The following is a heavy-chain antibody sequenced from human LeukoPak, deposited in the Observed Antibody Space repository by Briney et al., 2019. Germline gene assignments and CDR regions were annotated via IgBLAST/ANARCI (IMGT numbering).Heavy chain of an antibody. CDR3: ARGRGDYGWYGMDV. D-gene: IGHD4-17*01. CDR1: GGSISSYY. CDR2: INHSGST. Sequence: SETLSLTCTVSGGSISSYYWSWIRQPPGKGLEWIGEINHSGSTNYNPSLKSRVTISVDTSKNQFSLKLSSVTAADTAVYYCARGRGDYGWYGMDVWGQGTTVTVSS. J-gene: IGHJ6*02. V-gene: IGHV4-34*01.